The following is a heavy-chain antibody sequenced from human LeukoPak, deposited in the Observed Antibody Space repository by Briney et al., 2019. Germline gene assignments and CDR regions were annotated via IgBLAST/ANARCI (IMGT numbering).Heavy chain of an antibody. CDR1: GGTFSSYT. Sequence: SVKVSCKASGGTFSSYTITWVRQAPGQGLEWMGGIIPFFGTVNYAQKFQGRVTFTTDESTSTVYTELTSLRSEDTALYYCATVKFRFQEEGYYMDVWGKGTTVTVSS. D-gene: IGHD3-10*01. CDR3: ATVKFRFQEEGYYMDV. CDR2: IIPFFGTV. J-gene: IGHJ6*03. V-gene: IGHV1-69*05.